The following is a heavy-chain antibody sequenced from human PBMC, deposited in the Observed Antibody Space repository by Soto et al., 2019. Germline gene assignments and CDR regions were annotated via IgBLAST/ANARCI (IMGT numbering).Heavy chain of an antibody. J-gene: IGHJ5*02. Sequence: VGSLRLSCAASGFTFSSYEMNWVRQAPGKGLEWVSYISSSGSTIYYADSVKGRFTISRDNAKNSLYLQMNGLRAEDTAVYYCASSGWPEPAWFDPWGQGTLVTVSS. CDR2: ISSSGSTI. D-gene: IGHD6-19*01. V-gene: IGHV3-48*03. CDR3: ASSGWPEPAWFDP. CDR1: GFTFSSYE.